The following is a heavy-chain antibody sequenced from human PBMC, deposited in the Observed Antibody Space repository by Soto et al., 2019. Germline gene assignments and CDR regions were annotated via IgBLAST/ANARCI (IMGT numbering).Heavy chain of an antibody. Sequence: PGGSLRLSCKASGLTFASYAMSWVRQAPGKGMEWVSAITATSRTRYYADSVEGRFTISRDNSENTLYLQMNGLRPEDTAVYYCNKHRAGPHYYFAMDVWGQGTTVTVSS. V-gene: IGHV3-23*01. CDR2: ITATSRTR. CDR3: NKHRAGPHYYFAMDV. D-gene: IGHD6-19*01. CDR1: GLTFASYA. J-gene: IGHJ6*02.